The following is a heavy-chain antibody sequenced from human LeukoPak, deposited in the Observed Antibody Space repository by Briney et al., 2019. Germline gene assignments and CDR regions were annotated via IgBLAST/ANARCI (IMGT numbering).Heavy chain of an antibody. CDR2: ISSSSSYI. Sequence: GGSLRLFCAASGFTFSSYSMNWVRQAPGKGLEWVSSISSSSSYIYYADSVKGRFTISRDNAKNSLYLQMNSLRAEDTAVYYCARFYGDYGSGYWGQGTLVTVSS. V-gene: IGHV3-21*01. J-gene: IGHJ4*02. CDR3: ARFYGDYGSGY. D-gene: IGHD4-17*01. CDR1: GFTFSSYS.